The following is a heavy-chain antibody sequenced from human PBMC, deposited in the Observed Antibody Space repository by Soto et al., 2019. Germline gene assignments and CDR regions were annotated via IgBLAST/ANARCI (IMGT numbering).Heavy chain of an antibody. Sequence: PGGSLRLSCAASGFTFDDYAMHWVRQAPGKGLEWVSGISWNSVSIGYADSVKGRFTISRDNAKNSLYLQMNSLRAEDTALYYCAKDMYSSHHYGMDVWGQGTTVTVSS. CDR2: ISWNSVSI. CDR3: AKDMYSSHHYGMDV. D-gene: IGHD6-13*01. J-gene: IGHJ6*02. V-gene: IGHV3-9*01. CDR1: GFTFDDYA.